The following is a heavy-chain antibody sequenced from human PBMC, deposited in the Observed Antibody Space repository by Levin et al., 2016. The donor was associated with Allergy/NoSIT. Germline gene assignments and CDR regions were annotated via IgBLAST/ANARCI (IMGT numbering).Heavy chain of an antibody. Sequence: ASVKVSCKASGYTFTDYGISWLRQAPGQGLEWMGWISPYNDNTYYAQKFQDRVTVTADTSTSTAYMELRSLRSDDTAVYYCSRTSLDCTRTSCYFYWGQGTLVTVSS. V-gene: IGHV1-18*04. J-gene: IGHJ4*02. D-gene: IGHD2-2*01. CDR2: ISPYNDNT. CDR3: SRTSLDCTRTSCYFY. CDR1: GYTFTDYG.